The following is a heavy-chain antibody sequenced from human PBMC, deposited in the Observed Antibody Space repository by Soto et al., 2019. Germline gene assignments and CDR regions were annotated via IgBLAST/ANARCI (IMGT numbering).Heavy chain of an antibody. Sequence: EVQLVESGGGLVQPGRSLRLSCAASGFTFDDYAMHWVRQAPGKGLEWVSGISWNSGNIGYADSVKGRFTISRDNAKNSLYLQMNSLRAEDTALYYCAKGLDYGTKGGNDYWGQGTLVTVSS. CDR2: ISWNSGNI. V-gene: IGHV3-9*01. CDR3: AKGLDYGTKGGNDY. D-gene: IGHD4-17*01. CDR1: GFTFDDYA. J-gene: IGHJ4*02.